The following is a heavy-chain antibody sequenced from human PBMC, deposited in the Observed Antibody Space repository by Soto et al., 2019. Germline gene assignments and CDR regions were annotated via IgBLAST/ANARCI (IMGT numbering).Heavy chain of an antibody. V-gene: IGHV1-3*01. CDR1: GYTFSNFA. J-gene: IGHJ6*02. CDR2: INAGNWNT. CDR3: ARGPIHYYDSSGYPRPTGYYYGMDV. D-gene: IGHD3-22*01. Sequence: ASVKVSCKASGYTFSNFAMHWVRQAPGQRLEWMGWINAGNWNTKYSQKFQGRVTITRDTSASTAYMEVSSLRSEDTAVYYCARGPIHYYDSSGYPRPTGYYYGMDVWGQGTTVTVSS.